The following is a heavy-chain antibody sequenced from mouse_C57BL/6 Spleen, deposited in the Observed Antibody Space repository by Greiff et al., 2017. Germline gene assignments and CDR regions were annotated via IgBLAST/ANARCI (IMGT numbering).Heavy chain of an antibody. CDR1: GYTFTSYW. J-gene: IGHJ4*01. CDR2: IDPSDSYT. CDR3: ARVDYDGYAMDY. V-gene: IGHV1-59*01. D-gene: IGHD2-4*01. Sequence: QVQLQQPGAELVRPGTSVKLSCKASGYTFTSYWMHWVKQRPGQGLEWIGVIDPSDSYTNYNQKFKGKATLTVDTSSSTAYMQLSSLTSEDSAVYYCARVDYDGYAMDYWGQGTSVTVS.